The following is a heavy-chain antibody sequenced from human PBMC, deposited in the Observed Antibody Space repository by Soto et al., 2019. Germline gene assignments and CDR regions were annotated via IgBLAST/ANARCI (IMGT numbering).Heavy chain of an antibody. CDR2: IYPGDSDT. Sequence: GESLKISCKGSGYSFTSYWIGWVRQMPGKGLEWMGIIYPGDSDTRYSPSFQGQVTISADKSISTACLQWSSLKASDTAMYYCARQEIAAAGTWGQFDPWGQGTLVTVSS. CDR1: GYSFTSYW. J-gene: IGHJ5*02. V-gene: IGHV5-51*01. CDR3: ARQEIAAAGTWGQFDP. D-gene: IGHD6-13*01.